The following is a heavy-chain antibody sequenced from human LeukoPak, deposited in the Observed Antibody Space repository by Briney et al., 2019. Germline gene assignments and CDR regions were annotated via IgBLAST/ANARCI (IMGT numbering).Heavy chain of an antibody. CDR1: GYTFTSYG. D-gene: IGHD6-13*01. Sequence: ASVTVSCKASGYTFTSYGISWVRQAPGQGLEWMGWISAYNGNTNYAQKLQGRVTMTTDTSTSTAYMELRSLRSDDTAVYYCASCIAAAYNWFDPWGQGTLVTVSS. V-gene: IGHV1-18*01. CDR2: ISAYNGNT. J-gene: IGHJ5*02. CDR3: ASCIAAAYNWFDP.